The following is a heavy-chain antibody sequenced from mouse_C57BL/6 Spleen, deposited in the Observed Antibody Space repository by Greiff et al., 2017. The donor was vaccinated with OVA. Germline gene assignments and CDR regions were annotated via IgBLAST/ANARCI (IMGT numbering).Heavy chain of an antibody. V-gene: IGHV1-19*01. CDR2: INPYNGGT. CDR1: GYTFTDYY. J-gene: IGHJ2*01. Sequence: EVQVVESGPVLVKPGASVKMSCKASGYTFTDYYMNWVKQSHGKSLEWIGVINPYNGGTSYNQKFKGKATLTVDKSSSTAYMELNSLTSEDSAVYYCASDGYYYWGQGTTLTVSS. CDR3: ASDGYYY. D-gene: IGHD2-3*01.